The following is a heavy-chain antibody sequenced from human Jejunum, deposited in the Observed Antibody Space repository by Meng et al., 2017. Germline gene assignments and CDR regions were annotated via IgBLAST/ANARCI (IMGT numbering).Heavy chain of an antibody. J-gene: IGHJ4*02. CDR1: GGSISSSNR. D-gene: IGHD2-15*01. V-gene: IGHV4-4*02. Sequence: QLQLQESGQGRVKTSGTLSLTCGVSGGSISSSNRWSWVRQSPGKGLEWIGEMYHGGDTNYNPSLETRVTISTDTSRNEFSLKLRSVTAADTAVYYCARDWGCRDGSCFSGLLEYWGQGILVTVSS. CDR2: MYHGGDT. CDR3: ARDWGCRDGSCFSGLLEY.